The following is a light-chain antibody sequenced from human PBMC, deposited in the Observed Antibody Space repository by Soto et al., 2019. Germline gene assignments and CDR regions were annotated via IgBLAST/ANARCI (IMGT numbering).Light chain of an antibody. CDR3: CSYAGSSIQVL. V-gene: IGLV2-11*01. CDR2: DVN. CDR1: SSDVGAYNF. J-gene: IGLJ3*02. Sequence: QSALTQPRSVSGSPGHSVAISCTGTSSDVGAYNFVSWYRQYPATAPKLLIYDVNKRPPGVPDRFSGSKSGNTASLTISGLQSEDEGDYFCCSYAGSSIQVLFGGGTQLTVL.